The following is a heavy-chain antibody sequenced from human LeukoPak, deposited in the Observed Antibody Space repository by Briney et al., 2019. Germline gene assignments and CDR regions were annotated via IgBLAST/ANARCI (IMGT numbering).Heavy chain of an antibody. CDR1: GFTFSRYW. J-gene: IGHJ4*02. CDR2: IKYDGYEE. CDR3: KSGGAAPGSFDY. D-gene: IGHD1-1*01. V-gene: IGHV3-7*01. Sequence: GGSLRLSCAASGFTFSRYWMSWMRQAPGKGLEWVANIKYDGYEEYYVDSVKGRFTISRDNTKSSLYLQLNSLRVDDTAVYYCKSGGAAPGSFDYWGQGTLVTVSP.